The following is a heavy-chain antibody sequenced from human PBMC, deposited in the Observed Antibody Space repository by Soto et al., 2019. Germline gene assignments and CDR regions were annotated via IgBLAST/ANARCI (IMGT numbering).Heavy chain of an antibody. V-gene: IGHV3-30-3*01. CDR3: ARDGRGLHKPDI. CDR1: GFTFSSYA. CDR2: ISYDGSNK. Sequence: GGSLRLSCAASGFTFSSYAMHWVRQAPGKGLEWVAVISYDGSNKYYADSVKGRFTISRDNSKNTLYLQMNSLRAEDTAVYYCARDGRGLHKPDIWGQGTIGTVSS. J-gene: IGHJ3*02. D-gene: IGHD5-12*01.